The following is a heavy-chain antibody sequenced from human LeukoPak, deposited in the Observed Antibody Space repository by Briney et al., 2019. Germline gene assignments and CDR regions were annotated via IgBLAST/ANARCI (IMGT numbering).Heavy chain of an antibody. V-gene: IGHV4-38-2*02. D-gene: IGHD3-16*01. CDR1: GYSISSGYY. Sequence: PSETLSLTCTVSGYSISSGYYWGWIRQPPGKGLEWIGSIYHSGSTYYNPSLKSRVTISVDTSKNQFSLKLSSVTAADTAVHYCARDLMITFDNQGDYWGQGTLVTVSS. J-gene: IGHJ4*02. CDR2: IYHSGST. CDR3: ARDLMITFDNQGDY.